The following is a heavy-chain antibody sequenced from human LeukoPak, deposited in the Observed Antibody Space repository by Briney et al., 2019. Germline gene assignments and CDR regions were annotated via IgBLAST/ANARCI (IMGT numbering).Heavy chain of an antibody. CDR2: ISAHNGNT. CDR3: ASSVQNYDSSGYYYYYYYGMDV. CDR1: GYTFTSYG. Sequence: GASVKVSCKASGYTFTSYGISWVRQAPGQGLEWMGWISAHNGNTNYAQKLQGRVTMTTDTSTSTAYMELRSPRSDDTAVYYCASSVQNYDSSGYYYYYYYGMDVWGQGTTVTVSS. V-gene: IGHV1-18*01. J-gene: IGHJ6*02. D-gene: IGHD3-22*01.